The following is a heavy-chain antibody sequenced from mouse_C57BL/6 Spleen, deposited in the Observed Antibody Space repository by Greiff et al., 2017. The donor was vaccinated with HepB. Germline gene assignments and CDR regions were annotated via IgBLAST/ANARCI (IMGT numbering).Heavy chain of an antibody. J-gene: IGHJ3*01. CDR3: ARPHWDETWFAY. CDR2: INPNNGGT. D-gene: IGHD4-1*01. CDR1: GYTFTDYY. V-gene: IGHV1-26*01. Sequence: VQLQQSGPELVKPGASVKISCKASGYTFTDYYMNWVKQSHGKSLEWIGDINPNNGGTSYNQKFKGKATLTVDKSSSTAYMELRSLTSEDSAVYYCARPHWDETWFAYWGQGTLVTVSA.